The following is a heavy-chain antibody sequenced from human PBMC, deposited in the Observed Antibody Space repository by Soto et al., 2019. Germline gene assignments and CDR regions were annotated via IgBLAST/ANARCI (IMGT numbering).Heavy chain of an antibody. Sequence: GSLRLSCAASGFTFSSYAMHWVRQAPGKGLEWVAVISYDGSNKYYADSVKGRFTISRDNSKNTLYLQMNSLRAEDTAVYYCARDGVTIFGVVIIEGMDVWGQGTTVTVSS. CDR3: ARDGVTIFGVVIIEGMDV. CDR1: GFTFSSYA. CDR2: ISYDGSNK. D-gene: IGHD3-3*01. V-gene: IGHV3-30-3*01. J-gene: IGHJ6*02.